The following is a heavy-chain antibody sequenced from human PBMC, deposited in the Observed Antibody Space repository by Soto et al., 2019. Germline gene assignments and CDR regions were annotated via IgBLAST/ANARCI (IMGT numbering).Heavy chain of an antibody. D-gene: IGHD3-3*01. CDR2: ITWNSRVL. J-gene: IGHJ4*02. CDR1: GLNFDDFA. Sequence: EVQLVESGGRLVQPGRSLRHSCVGTGLNFDDFAMHWVRQAPGKGLEWVSGITWNSRVLAYADSVKGRFTISRDNARNSLYLQMDSLRDEDTALYYCAKGRYDFWSPYYFDSWGQGTLVTVSS. V-gene: IGHV3-9*01. CDR3: AKGRYDFWSPYYFDS.